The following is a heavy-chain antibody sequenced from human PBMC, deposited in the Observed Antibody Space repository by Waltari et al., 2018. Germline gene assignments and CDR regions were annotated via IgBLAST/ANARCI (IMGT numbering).Heavy chain of an antibody. J-gene: IGHJ4*02. D-gene: IGHD1-26*01. CDR1: GGSFSAYY. V-gene: IGHV4-34*01. Sequence: QVQLQQWGAGLLKPSETLSLTCAVYGGSFSAYYWSWIRQPPGKGLEWIGEINHSGSTRYHPSLHSRVTISVHTSKNQFSLSLSSVTAADTAVYYCARGNMRGELPNRAFFDYWGQGTLVTVSS. CDR3: ARGNMRGELPNRAFFDY. CDR2: INHSGST.